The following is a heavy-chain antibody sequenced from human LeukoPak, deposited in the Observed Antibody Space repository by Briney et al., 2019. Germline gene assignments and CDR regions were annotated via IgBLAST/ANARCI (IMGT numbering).Heavy chain of an antibody. CDR1: GGTFSSYA. V-gene: IGHV1-69*04. D-gene: IGHD2-15*01. Sequence: SVKVSCKASGGTFSSYAISWVRQAPGQGLEWTGRIIPILGIANYAQKFQGRVTITADKSTSTAYMELSSLRSEDTAVYYCASPATYCSGGSCSVDYWGQGTLVTVSS. CDR3: ASPATYCSGGSCSVDY. J-gene: IGHJ4*02. CDR2: IIPILGIA.